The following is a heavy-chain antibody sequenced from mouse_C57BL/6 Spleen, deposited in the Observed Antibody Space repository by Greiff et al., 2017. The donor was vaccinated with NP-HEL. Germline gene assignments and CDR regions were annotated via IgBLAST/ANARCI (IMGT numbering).Heavy chain of an antibody. J-gene: IGHJ3*01. CDR1: GYTFTSYW. CDR2: IFPGSGST. D-gene: IGHD1-1*01. V-gene: IGHV1-56*01. CDR3: ARFTTVEAPY. Sequence: QVQLKESGPELVRPGASVKISCKASGYTFTSYWMQWVRQRPGQGLEWIGEIFPGSGSTYYNEKFKGKATLTVDTSSSTAYMQLSSLTSEDSAVYFCARFTTVEAPYWGQGTLVTVSA.